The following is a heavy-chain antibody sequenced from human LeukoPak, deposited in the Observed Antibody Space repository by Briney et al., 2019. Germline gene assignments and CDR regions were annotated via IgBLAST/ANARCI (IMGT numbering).Heavy chain of an antibody. J-gene: IGHJ4*02. V-gene: IGHV3-30-3*01. Sequence: GRSLRLSCAASGFTFSSYAMHWVRQAPGKGLEWVAVISYDGSNKYYADSVKGRFTISRDNSKNTLYLQMNSLRAEDTAVYHCARTSRGVILTGYHDYWGQGTLVTVSS. CDR1: GFTFSSYA. D-gene: IGHD3-9*01. CDR2: ISYDGSNK. CDR3: ARTSRGVILTGYHDY.